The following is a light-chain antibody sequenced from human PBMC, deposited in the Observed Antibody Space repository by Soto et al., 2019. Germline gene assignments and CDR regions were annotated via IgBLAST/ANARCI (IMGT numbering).Light chain of an antibody. CDR2: RNN. Sequence: QSVLTQPPSASGTPGQRVTISCSGSSSNIGSNYVYWYQQLPGTAPKLLIYRNNQRPSGVPDRFSGSKSGTSASLAISGLRSEDEAAYYCEAWDDSLSGPVFGGGTQLTVL. V-gene: IGLV1-47*01. CDR3: EAWDDSLSGPV. J-gene: IGLJ7*01. CDR1: SSNIGSNY.